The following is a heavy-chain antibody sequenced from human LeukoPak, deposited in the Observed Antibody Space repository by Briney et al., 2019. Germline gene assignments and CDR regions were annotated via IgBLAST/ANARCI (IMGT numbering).Heavy chain of an antibody. V-gene: IGHV4-59*08. J-gene: IGHJ5*02. CDR2: IYYSGST. CDR3: ARQHYDILTGYYTSNWFDP. D-gene: IGHD3-9*01. Sequence: PSETLSLTCTVSGGSISSYYWSWIRQPPGKGLEWIGYIYYSGSTSYNPSLKSRVTISVDTSKNQFSLKLSSVTAADTAVYYCARQHYDILTGYYTSNWFDPWGQGTLVTVSS. CDR1: GGSISSYY.